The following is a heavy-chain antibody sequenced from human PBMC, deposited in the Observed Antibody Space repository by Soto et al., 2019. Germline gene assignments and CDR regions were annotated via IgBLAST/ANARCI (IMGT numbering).Heavy chain of an antibody. CDR1: GFTFSSSE. V-gene: IGHV3-48*03. J-gene: IGHJ3*01. Sequence: EVQLVESGGGLVQPGGSLRLSCAVSGFTFSSSEMYWVRQATGKGLEWISYIHPSGKPIFCAASVKGRFTTSIDNANTSLLLQMSSLRAEDMAVYYCATRARRWGQGKMVTVSS. CDR2: IHPSGKPI. CDR3: ATRARR. D-gene: IGHD1-26*01.